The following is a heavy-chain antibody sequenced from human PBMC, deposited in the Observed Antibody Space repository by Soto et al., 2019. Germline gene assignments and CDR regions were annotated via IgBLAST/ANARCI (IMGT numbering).Heavy chain of an antibody. V-gene: IGHV3-30-3*01. CDR2: ISYDGSIT. CDR3: ARPPRDLWSGYSTYFDY. Sequence: QAGGSLRLSCEGSGFPFSSYAIHWVRQTPGKGLEWVAVISYDGSITYYSDSVKGRLTISRDTPTNTVYLQLNGLRGDDTAVYYCARPPRDLWSGYSTYFDYWGQGTLVTVSS. CDR1: GFPFSSYA. D-gene: IGHD3-3*01. J-gene: IGHJ4*02.